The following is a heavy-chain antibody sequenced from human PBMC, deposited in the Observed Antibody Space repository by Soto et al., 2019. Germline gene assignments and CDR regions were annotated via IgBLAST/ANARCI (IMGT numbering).Heavy chain of an antibody. CDR2: IKQDGSEK. V-gene: IGHV3-7*01. CDR3: AREDATYSSGWYFRFDY. D-gene: IGHD6-19*01. CDR1: GFTFSSYW. Sequence: PGGSLRLSCAASGFTFSSYWMSWVRQAPGKGLEWVANIKQDGSEKYYVDSVKGRLTISRDNAKNSLYLQMNSLRAEDTAVYYCAREDATYSSGWYFRFDYWGQGTLLTVSS. J-gene: IGHJ4*02.